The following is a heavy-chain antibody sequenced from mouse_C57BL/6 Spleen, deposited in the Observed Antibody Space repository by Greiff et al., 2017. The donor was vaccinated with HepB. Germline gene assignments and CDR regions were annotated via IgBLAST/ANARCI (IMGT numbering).Heavy chain of an antibody. V-gene: IGHV5-4*01. CDR1: GFTFSSYA. J-gene: IGHJ2*01. CDR2: ISDGGSYT. D-gene: IGHD3-3*01. Sequence: EVKLMESGGGLVKPGGSLKLSCAASGFTFSSYAMSWVRQTPEKRLEWVATISDGGSYTYYPDNVKGRFTISRDNAKNNLYLQMSHLKSEDTAMYYCAREEGLGFDYWGQGTTLTVSS. CDR3: AREEGLGFDY.